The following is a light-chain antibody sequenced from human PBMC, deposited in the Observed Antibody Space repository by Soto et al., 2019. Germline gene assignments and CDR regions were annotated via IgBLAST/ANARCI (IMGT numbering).Light chain of an antibody. J-gene: IGLJ3*02. CDR2: EVS. CDR3: AAWDDSLSAWV. V-gene: IGLV2-14*01. CDR1: SSDVGDYNY. Sequence: QSALTQPASVSGSPGQSITISCTGTSSDVGDYNYVSWCQQHPGKAPKLMIYEVSNRPSGVSNRFSGSKSGNTASLTISGLQAEDEADYFCAAWDDSLSAWVFGGGTKLTVL.